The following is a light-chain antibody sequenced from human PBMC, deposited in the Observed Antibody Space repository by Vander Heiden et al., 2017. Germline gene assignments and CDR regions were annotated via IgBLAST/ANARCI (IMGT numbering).Light chain of an antibody. CDR1: QSIDSS. CDR3: QQTYGSPPWP. J-gene: IGKJ1*01. Sequence: IQMTQSPSSLPASVGDSVTITCRASQSIDSSLSWYQQKPGKAPKLLIYASSSLPGGVPSRFSGTGSGTDFTLTISPLQPEDIATYYCQQTYGSPPWPFGQGTKVQVK. CDR2: ASS. V-gene: IGKV1-39*01.